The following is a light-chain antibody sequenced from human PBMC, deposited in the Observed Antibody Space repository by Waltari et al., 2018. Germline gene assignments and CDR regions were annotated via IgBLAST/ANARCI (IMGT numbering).Light chain of an antibody. J-gene: IGLJ3*02. V-gene: IGLV3-25*03. Sequence: SYELTQPPSVSVSPGQTARITCSGDALPKQYAFWYQQKPGQAPVLLIYKDTQRPSGIPERFSGSSSGTTVTMTISGVQAEDEADYYCLSADSSGTSKVFGGGTKLTVL. CDR2: KDT. CDR1: ALPKQY. CDR3: LSADSSGTSKV.